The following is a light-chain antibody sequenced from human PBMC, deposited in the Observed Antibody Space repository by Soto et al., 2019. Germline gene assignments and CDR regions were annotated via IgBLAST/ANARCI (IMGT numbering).Light chain of an antibody. CDR2: GAS. J-gene: IGKJ2*01. CDR3: QQYNNWPPYT. Sequence: VMTQSPATLSASPGKRVILSCRASQNIGNNLAWYQQKPGQAPRLLMYGASSRASDTPARFSGSGSATDFTLTISSLQSEDFAVYYCQQYNNWPPYTFGQGTKLEIK. CDR1: QNIGNN. V-gene: IGKV3-15*01.